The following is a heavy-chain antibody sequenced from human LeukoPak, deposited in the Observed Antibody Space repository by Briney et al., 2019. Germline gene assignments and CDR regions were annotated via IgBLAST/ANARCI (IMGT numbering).Heavy chain of an antibody. V-gene: IGHV3-23*01. CDR3: AKRIAYGSGSYYFDY. D-gene: IGHD3-10*01. Sequence: GGSLRLSCAASGFTFRSYAMSWVRQAPGKGLEWVSGISDSGGSTYYADSVKGRFTIPRDNSKNTLYLQMNSLRAEDTAVYYCAKRIAYGSGSYYFDYWGQGTLVTVSS. CDR2: ISDSGGST. CDR1: GFTFRSYA. J-gene: IGHJ4*02.